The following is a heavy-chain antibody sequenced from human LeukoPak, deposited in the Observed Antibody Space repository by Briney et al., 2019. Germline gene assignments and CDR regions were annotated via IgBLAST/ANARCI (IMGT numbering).Heavy chain of an antibody. V-gene: IGHV1-2*02. Sequence: ASVKVSCKASGYTFTGYYMHWVRQAPGQGLEWMGWINPNSGGTNYAQKFQGRATMTRDTSISTAYMELSRLRSDDTAVYYCARDTGGGSTFMDVWGQGTTVTVSS. CDR1: GYTFTGYY. CDR3: ARDTGGGSTFMDV. J-gene: IGHJ6*02. CDR2: INPNSGGT. D-gene: IGHD5/OR15-5a*01.